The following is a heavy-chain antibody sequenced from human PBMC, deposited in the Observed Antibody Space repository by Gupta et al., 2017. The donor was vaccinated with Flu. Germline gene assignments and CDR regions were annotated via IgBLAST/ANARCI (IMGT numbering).Heavy chain of an antibody. CDR3: AHRRGYYDFWSGYSNWFDP. Sequence: VGWIRQPPGKALEWLALIYWDDDKRYSPSLKSRLTITKDTSKNQVVLTMTNMDPVDTATYYCAHRRGYYDFWSGYSNWFDPWGQGTLVTVSS. V-gene: IGHV2-5*02. J-gene: IGHJ5*02. CDR2: IYWDDDK. D-gene: IGHD3-3*01.